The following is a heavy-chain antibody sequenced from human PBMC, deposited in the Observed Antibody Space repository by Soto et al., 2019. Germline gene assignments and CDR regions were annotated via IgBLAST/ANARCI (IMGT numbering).Heavy chain of an antibody. Sequence: PSETLSLTCTVSGGSISSSSYYWGWIRQPPGKGLEWIGSIYYSGSTYYNPSLKSRVTISVDTSKNQFSLKLSSVTAADTAVYYCARRRGDGYRPFDYWGQGTLVTVSS. D-gene: IGHD5-12*01. CDR1: GGSISSSSYY. CDR2: IYYSGST. V-gene: IGHV4-39*01. CDR3: ARRRGDGYRPFDY. J-gene: IGHJ4*02.